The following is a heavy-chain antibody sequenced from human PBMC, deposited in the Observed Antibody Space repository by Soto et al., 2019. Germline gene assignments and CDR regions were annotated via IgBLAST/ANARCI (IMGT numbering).Heavy chain of an antibody. J-gene: IGHJ4*02. D-gene: IGHD3-9*01. CDR2: IWYDGSNK. Sequence: GGSLRLSCAASGFTFSSYGVHWVRQAPGKGLEWVAVIWYDGSNKYYADSVKGRFTISRDNSKNTLYLQMNSLRAEDTAVYYCARSYDILTGYFDYWGQGTLVTVS. CDR1: GFTFSSYG. CDR3: ARSYDILTGYFDY. V-gene: IGHV3-33*01.